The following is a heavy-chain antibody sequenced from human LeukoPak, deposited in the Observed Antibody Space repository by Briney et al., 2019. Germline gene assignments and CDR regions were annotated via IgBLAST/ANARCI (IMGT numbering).Heavy chain of an antibody. CDR2: INPNRGGT. D-gene: IGHD3-16*02. V-gene: IGHV1-2*02. CDR1: GYTFTGYY. Sequence: ASGKCSCNASGYTFTGYYIHWVRQAPVQGREWIGWINPNRGGTNYAQKFQGRVTMTRDMSLSTAYMALSRLRSDDPAVYYCARDQGGDYDYVWGSYRYTGGFDYWGQGTLVTVSS. J-gene: IGHJ4*02. CDR3: ARDQGGDYDYVWGSYRYTGGFDY.